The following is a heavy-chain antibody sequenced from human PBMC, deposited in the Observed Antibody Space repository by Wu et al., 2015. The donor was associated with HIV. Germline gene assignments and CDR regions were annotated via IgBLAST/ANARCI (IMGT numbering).Heavy chain of an antibody. D-gene: IGHD3-22*01. J-gene: IGHJ3*02. CDR2: IIPVFGTV. Sequence: QVQLVQSGAELKKPGASVKVSCKTSGYTFTGYFVHWVRQAPGLGLEWMGRIIPVFGTVNYAQKFQGRITITADESTTTAYMELSSLRSEDTAVYYCARGREITMIVVGHDAFDIWGQGTMVTVSS. CDR1: GYTFTGYF. V-gene: IGHV1-69*18. CDR3: ARGREITMIVVGHDAFDI.